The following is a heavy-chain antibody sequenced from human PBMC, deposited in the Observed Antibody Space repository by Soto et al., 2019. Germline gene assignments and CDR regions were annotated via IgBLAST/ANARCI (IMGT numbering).Heavy chain of an antibody. V-gene: IGHV4-34*01. CDR2: INHSGST. CDR1: GGSFSGYY. D-gene: IGHD6-13*01. Sequence: SETLSLTCAVYGGSFSGYYWSWIRQPPGKGLEWIGEINHSGSTNYNPSLKSRVTISVDTSKNQFSLKLSSVTAADTAVYYCARGRKIAAAGLGLYYFDYWGQGTLVTVSS. CDR3: ARGRKIAAAGLGLYYFDY. J-gene: IGHJ4*02.